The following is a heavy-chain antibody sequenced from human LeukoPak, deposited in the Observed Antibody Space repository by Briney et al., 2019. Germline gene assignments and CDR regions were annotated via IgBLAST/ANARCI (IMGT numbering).Heavy chain of an antibody. V-gene: IGHV1-69*04. J-gene: IGHJ6*02. Sequence: GASVKVSCKASGGTFSGYAISWVRQAPGQGLEWMGRIIPILGIANYAQKFQGRVTITADKSTSTAYMELSSLRSEDTAVYYCAREGVAVAGYNYYYGMDVWGQGTLVTVSS. CDR1: GGTFSGYA. CDR2: IIPILGIA. D-gene: IGHD6-19*01. CDR3: AREGVAVAGYNYYYGMDV.